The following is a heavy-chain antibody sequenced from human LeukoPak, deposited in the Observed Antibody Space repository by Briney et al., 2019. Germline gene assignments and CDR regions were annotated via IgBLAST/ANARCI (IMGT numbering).Heavy chain of an antibody. V-gene: IGHV3-74*01. Sequence: RAGGSLRLSCAVSGFTFSSSWMHWVRQAPGKGLVWVSHIKTDGSTTAYADSVKGRFTISRDNAKNTLYLQMNSLRAEDTGVYYCAGDPPYSGYAFHIWGQGTMVTVSS. D-gene: IGHD1-26*01. J-gene: IGHJ3*02. CDR3: AGDPPYSGYAFHI. CDR2: IKTDGSTT. CDR1: GFTFSSSW.